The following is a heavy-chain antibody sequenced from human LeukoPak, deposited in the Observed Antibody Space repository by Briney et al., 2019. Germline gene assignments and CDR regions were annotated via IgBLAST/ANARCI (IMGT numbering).Heavy chain of an antibody. J-gene: IGHJ4*02. CDR2: ISGSGGST. CDR1: GFTFSSYA. D-gene: IGHD3-22*01. V-gene: IGHV3-23*01. Sequence: GGSLRLSCAASGFTFSSYAMSWVRQAPGKGLEWVSAISGSGGSTYYADSVKGRFTISRDDSKNTLYLQMNSLKTEDTAVYYCTTDYYDSNARGGILDYWGQGTLVTVSS. CDR3: TTDYYDSNARGGILDY.